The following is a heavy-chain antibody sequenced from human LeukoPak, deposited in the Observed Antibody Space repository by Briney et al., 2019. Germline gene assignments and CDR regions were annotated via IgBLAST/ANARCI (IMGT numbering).Heavy chain of an antibody. CDR2: ISYDGSNK. Sequence: GGSLRLSCAASGFTFSSYAMHWVRQAPGKGLEWVAVISYDGSNKYYADSVKGRFTISRDNSKNTLYLQMNSLRAEDTAVYYCAKGEELMYYYDSSGYLFDYWGQGTLVTVSS. CDR3: AKGEELMYYYDSSGYLFDY. J-gene: IGHJ4*02. CDR1: GFTFSSYA. D-gene: IGHD3-22*01. V-gene: IGHV3-30*04.